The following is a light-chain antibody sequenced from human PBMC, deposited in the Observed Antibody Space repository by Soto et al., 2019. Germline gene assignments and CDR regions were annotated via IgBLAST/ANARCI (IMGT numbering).Light chain of an antibody. J-gene: IGLJ1*01. Sequence: QSVLTQPASVSGSPGQSITLSCTGTSSDVGGYNYVSWYQQHSGKAPKLMIYEVSNRPSGVSNRFSGSKSGNTASLTISGLQAEDEADYYCSSYTSSNTYVFGTGTKVTVL. V-gene: IGLV2-14*01. CDR1: SSDVGGYNY. CDR3: SSYTSSNTYV. CDR2: EVS.